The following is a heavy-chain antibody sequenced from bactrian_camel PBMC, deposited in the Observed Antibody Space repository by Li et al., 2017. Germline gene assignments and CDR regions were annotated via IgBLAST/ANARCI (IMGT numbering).Heavy chain of an antibody. CDR1: GLTLNDHD. V-gene: IGHV3S9*01. Sequence: HVQLVESGGGSVEAGGSLRLSCTASGLTLNDHDMGWYRQVPGNECEWVGSLDSDGRINYADSVKGRFTISRDNAKDTLYLQMNSLKIEDTAVYYCALGSSRQATMTARGKGTQVTVS. CDR2: LDSDGRI. J-gene: IGHJ4*01. D-gene: IGHD3*01.